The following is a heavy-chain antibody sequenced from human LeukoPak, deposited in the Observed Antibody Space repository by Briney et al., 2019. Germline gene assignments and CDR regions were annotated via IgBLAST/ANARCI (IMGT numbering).Heavy chain of an antibody. CDR2: IYYSGST. CDR1: GDSISGYY. V-gene: IGHV4-59*01. CDR3: ARELLERRVLVAFDI. D-gene: IGHD1-1*01. Sequence: SETLCLTCTVSGDSISGYYWTWIRQPPGRGLEWIGYIYYSGSTNYNPSLKSRVTISLDTSKNQFSLRLSSVTAADTAVYYCARELLERRVLVAFDIWGQGTMVTVSS. J-gene: IGHJ3*02.